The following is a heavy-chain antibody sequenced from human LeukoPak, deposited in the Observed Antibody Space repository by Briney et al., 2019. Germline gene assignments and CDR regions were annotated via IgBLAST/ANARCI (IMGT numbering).Heavy chain of an antibody. D-gene: IGHD3-10*01. CDR2: ISAYNGNT. CDR3: ARAGVIWFGELPSDY. CDR1: GYTFTSYG. Sequence: ASVKVSCKASGYTFTSYGISWVRQAPGQGLEWMGWISAYNGNTNYAQKLQGRVTMTTDTSTSTAYMELRSLRSDDTAVYYCARAGVIWFGELPSDYWGQGTLVTVSS. V-gene: IGHV1-18*01. J-gene: IGHJ4*02.